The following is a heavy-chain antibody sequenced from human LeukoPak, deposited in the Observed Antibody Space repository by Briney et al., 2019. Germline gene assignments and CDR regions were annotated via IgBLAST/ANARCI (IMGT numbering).Heavy chain of an antibody. CDR2: ISSSSSYI. Sequence: GGSLRLSCAASGFTFSSYSMNWVRQAPGKGLEWVSSISSSSSYIYYADSVKGRFTISRDNAKNSLYLQMNSLRAEDTALYYCARAGNYYDSSGYDFDYWGQGTLVTVSS. CDR1: GFTFSSYS. CDR3: ARAGNYYDSSGYDFDY. D-gene: IGHD3-22*01. J-gene: IGHJ4*02. V-gene: IGHV3-21*04.